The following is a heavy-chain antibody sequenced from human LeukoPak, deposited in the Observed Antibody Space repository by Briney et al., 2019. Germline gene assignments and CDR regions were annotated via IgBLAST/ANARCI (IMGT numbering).Heavy chain of an antibody. CDR2: IIPIFGTA. V-gene: IGHV1-69*06. Sequence: SVKVSCKASGGTFSSYAISWVRQAPGQGLEWMGGIIPIFGTANYAQKFQGRVTITADKSTSTAYMELSSLRSKDTAVYYCARGFGVAAPIPHYYYYYMDVWGKGTTVTVSS. D-gene: IGHD2-15*01. CDR1: GGTFSSYA. CDR3: ARGFGVAAPIPHYYYYYMDV. J-gene: IGHJ6*03.